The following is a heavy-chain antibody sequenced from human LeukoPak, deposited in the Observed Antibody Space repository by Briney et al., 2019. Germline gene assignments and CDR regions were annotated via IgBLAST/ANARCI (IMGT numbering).Heavy chain of an antibody. CDR2: MYYRRTT. Sequence: PSETLSLTCSVSGGSININSHHWDWIRQDRGEGLEWIANMYYRRTTSYTPSPKSRVTISVDTSKNQFSLRLSSVAAADTAVYYCARRGDILTDHAFDYWGQGTLVTVSS. J-gene: IGHJ4*02. V-gene: IGHV4-39*01. CDR1: GGSININSHH. CDR3: ARRGDILTDHAFDY. D-gene: IGHD3-9*01.